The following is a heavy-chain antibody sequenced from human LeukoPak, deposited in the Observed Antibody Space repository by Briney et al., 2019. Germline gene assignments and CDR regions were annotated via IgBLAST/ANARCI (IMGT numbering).Heavy chain of an antibody. V-gene: IGHV4-31*03. CDR2: IYYSGST. J-gene: IGHJ4*02. D-gene: IGHD5-12*01. CDR1: GGSISSGGYH. CDR3: ARVENKVGYAGDY. Sequence: SETLSLTCTVSGGSISSGGYHWSWIRQHPGKGLEWIGYIYYSGSTYYNPSLKSRVTISVDTSKNQFSLKLSSVTAADTAVYYCARVENKVGYAGDYWGQGTLVTVSS.